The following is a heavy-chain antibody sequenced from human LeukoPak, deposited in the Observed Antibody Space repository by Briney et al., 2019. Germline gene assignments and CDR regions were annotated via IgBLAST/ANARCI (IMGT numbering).Heavy chain of an antibody. Sequence: PGGSLRLSCAASGFTFSSYAMHWVRQAPGKGLEWVAVISYDGSNKYYADSVKGRFTISRDNSKNTLYLQMNSLRAEDTAIYYCARDNSGWSRDYWGQGTLVTVSS. CDR1: GFTFSSYA. CDR2: ISYDGSNK. J-gene: IGHJ4*02. V-gene: IGHV3-30-3*01. D-gene: IGHD6-19*01. CDR3: ARDNSGWSRDY.